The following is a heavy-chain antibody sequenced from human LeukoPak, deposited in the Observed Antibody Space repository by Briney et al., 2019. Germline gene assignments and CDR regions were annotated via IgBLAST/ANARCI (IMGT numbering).Heavy chain of an antibody. D-gene: IGHD3-22*01. V-gene: IGHV1-18*01. Sequence: ASVKVSCKASGYTFTSYGISWVRQAPGQGLEWMGWISGYNGNTNYAQKLQGRVTMTTDTSTSTAYMELRSLKSDETAVYYCASLKNYYDSSGYLVTDAFDIWGQGTMVTVSS. J-gene: IGHJ3*02. CDR2: ISGYNGNT. CDR3: ASLKNYYDSSGYLVTDAFDI. CDR1: GYTFTSYG.